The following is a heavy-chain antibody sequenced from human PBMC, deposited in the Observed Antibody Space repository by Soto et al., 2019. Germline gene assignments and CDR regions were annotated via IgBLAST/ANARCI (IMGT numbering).Heavy chain of an antibody. V-gene: IGHV4-59*08. CDR3: ARLRGPQRYPDY. CDR1: GGSISSYY. D-gene: IGHD1-1*01. Sequence: SETLSLTCTVSGGSISSYYWSWIRQPPGKGLEWIGYIYYSGSTNCNPSLKSRVTISVDTPKNQFSLKLSSVTAADTAVYYCARLRGPQRYPDYWGQGTLVTVSS. CDR2: IYYSGST. J-gene: IGHJ4*02.